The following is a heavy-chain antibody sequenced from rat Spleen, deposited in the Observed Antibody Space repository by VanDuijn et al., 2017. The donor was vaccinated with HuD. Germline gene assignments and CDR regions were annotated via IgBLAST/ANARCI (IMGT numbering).Heavy chain of an antibody. CDR1: GFTFSDYN. J-gene: IGHJ1*01. Sequence: EVQLVESGGGLVQPGRSLKLSCAASGFTFSDYNMAWVRQAPKKGLEGVATISYDGSTTYYRDSVKGRFTISRDDGKSTLYLEMDSLRSEDMATYYCVRQGYLRDWYFDFWGPGTMVTVSS. CDR2: ISYDGSTT. CDR3: VRQGYLRDWYFDF. D-gene: IGHD2-5*01. V-gene: IGHV5-7*01.